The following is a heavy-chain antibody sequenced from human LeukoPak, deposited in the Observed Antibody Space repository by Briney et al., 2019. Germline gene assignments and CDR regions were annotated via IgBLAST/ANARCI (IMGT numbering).Heavy chain of an antibody. Sequence: PGGSLRLSCAASGFTFSSYGMHRVRQAPGKGLEWVAFIRYDGGNKYYADSVKGRFTISRDNSKNTLYLQMNSLRAEDTAVYYCAKDRGPGPIDYWGQGTLVTVSS. D-gene: IGHD3-10*01. CDR3: AKDRGPGPIDY. V-gene: IGHV3-30*02. CDR2: IRYDGGNK. CDR1: GFTFSSYG. J-gene: IGHJ4*02.